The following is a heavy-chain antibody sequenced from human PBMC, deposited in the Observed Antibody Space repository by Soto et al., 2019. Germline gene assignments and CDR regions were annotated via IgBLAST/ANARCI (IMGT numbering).Heavy chain of an antibody. CDR3: ARGAVAGTQWSGDNWFDP. CDR2: ISAYNGNT. CDR1: GYTFTSYV. D-gene: IGHD6-19*01. Sequence: GASVKVSCKASGYTFTSYVISWVRQAPGQGLEWMGWISAYNGNTNYAQKLQGRVTMTTDTSTSTAYMELRSLRSDDTAVYYCARGAVAGTQWSGDNWFDPWGQGTLVTVSS. J-gene: IGHJ5*02. V-gene: IGHV1-18*01.